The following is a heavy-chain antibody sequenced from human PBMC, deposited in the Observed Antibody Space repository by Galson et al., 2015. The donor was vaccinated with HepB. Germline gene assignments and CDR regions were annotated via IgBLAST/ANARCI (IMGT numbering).Heavy chain of an antibody. V-gene: IGHV4-39*07. J-gene: IGHJ4*02. CDR1: GGSISSSSYY. CDR3: ARMGCTSGTCPNLDY. Sequence: ETLSLTCTVSGGSISSSSYYWTWIRQTPGKGLEWIGEITHSGNTNYNPSLKSRVSMSVDTSRNQFSLKLISVTAADTAVYYCARMGCTSGTCPNLDYWGQGTLVTVSS. D-gene: IGHD2-8*01. CDR2: ITHSGNT.